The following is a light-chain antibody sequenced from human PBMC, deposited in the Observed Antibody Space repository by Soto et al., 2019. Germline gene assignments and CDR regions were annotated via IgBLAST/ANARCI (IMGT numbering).Light chain of an antibody. CDR1: SSSIGSSY. J-gene: IGLJ1*01. V-gene: IGLV1-47*01. CDR2: RNN. Sequence: QSVLTQPPSASGTPGQRVTISCSGSSSSIGSSYVYWYQQLPGTAPKLLIYRNNQRPSGVPDRFSGSKSGTSASLAISGLRSEDEADYYCASWDDTLSGRYVFGTGTKLTVL. CDR3: ASWDDTLSGRYV.